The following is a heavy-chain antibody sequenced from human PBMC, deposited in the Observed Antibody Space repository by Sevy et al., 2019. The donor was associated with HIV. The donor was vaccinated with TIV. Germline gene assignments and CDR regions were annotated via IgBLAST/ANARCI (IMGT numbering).Heavy chain of an antibody. CDR2: INANNGGT. CDR3: TRQDSSASDI. J-gene: IGHJ3*02. CDR1: GYTFTGYY. Sequence: ASVKVSCKSSGYTFTGYYMHWVRQAPGQGLEWMGWINANNGGTNYAQRFRGRVTMTRDTSITTAYMELSRLTSDDTAVYYCTRQDSSASDIWGQGTVVTVSS. D-gene: IGHD2-15*01. V-gene: IGHV1-2*02.